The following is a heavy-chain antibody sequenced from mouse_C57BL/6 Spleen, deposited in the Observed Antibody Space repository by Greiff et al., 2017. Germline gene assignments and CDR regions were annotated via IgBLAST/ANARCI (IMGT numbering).Heavy chain of an antibody. J-gene: IGHJ4*01. D-gene: IGHD1-1*01. CDR1: GFTFSSYA. Sequence: EVKVVESGGGLVKPGGSLKLSCAASGFTFSSYAMSWVRQTPEKRLEWVATISDGGSYTYYPDNVKGRFTISRDNAKNNLYLQMSHLKSEDTAMYYWASTNLPRYYGSSYDAMDYWGQGTSVTVSS. V-gene: IGHV5-4*03. CDR2: ISDGGSYT. CDR3: ASTNLPRYYGSSYDAMDY.